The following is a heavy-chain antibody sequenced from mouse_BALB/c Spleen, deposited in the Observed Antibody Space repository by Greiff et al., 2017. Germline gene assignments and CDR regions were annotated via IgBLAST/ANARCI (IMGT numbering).Heavy chain of an antibody. D-gene: IGHD1-1*01. Sequence: QVQLQQSGAELMKPGASVKISCKATGYTFSSYWIEWVKQRPGHGLEWIGEILPGSGSTNYNEKFKGKATFTADTSSNTAYMQLSSLTSEDSAVYYGAREGDYYGSSFFAYWGQGTLVTVSA. CDR2: ILPGSGST. CDR1: GYTFSSYW. J-gene: IGHJ3*01. CDR3: AREGDYYGSSFFAY. V-gene: IGHV1-9*01.